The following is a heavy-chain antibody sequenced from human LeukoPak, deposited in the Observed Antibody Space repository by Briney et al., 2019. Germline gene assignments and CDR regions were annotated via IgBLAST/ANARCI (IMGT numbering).Heavy chain of an antibody. CDR3: AKVGGFNYGNAGDVFDI. J-gene: IGHJ3*02. Sequence: GGSLRLSCAAFGFTFSNYGVSWVRQAPGKGLEWVSGISGGARSTDYADSVKGRFTISRDNSKNTLYLQMNSLRAEDTAVYYCAKVGGFNYGNAGDVFDIWGQGTMVTVSS. V-gene: IGHV3-23*01. CDR2: ISGGARST. D-gene: IGHD5-24*01. CDR1: GFTFSNYG.